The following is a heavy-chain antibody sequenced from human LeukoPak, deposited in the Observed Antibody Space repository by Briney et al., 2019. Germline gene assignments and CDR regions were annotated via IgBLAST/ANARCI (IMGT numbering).Heavy chain of an antibody. J-gene: IGHJ4*02. CDR2: IYTSGST. CDR3: ARDLHYYGSGTLGY. D-gene: IGHD3-10*01. Sequence: KASQTLSLTCTVSGGSISSGSYYWSWIRQPAGKRLEWIGRIYTSGSTNYNPSLKSRVTISVDTSKNQFSLKLSSVTAADTAVYYCARDLHYYGSGTLGYWGQGTLVTVSS. CDR1: GGSISSGSYY. V-gene: IGHV4-61*02.